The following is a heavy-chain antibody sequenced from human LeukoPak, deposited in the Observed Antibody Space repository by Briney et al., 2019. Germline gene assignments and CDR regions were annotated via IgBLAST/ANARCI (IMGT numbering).Heavy chain of an antibody. J-gene: IGHJ4*02. V-gene: IGHV5-51*01. CDR3: ARRYLSSSPYTNFDY. D-gene: IGHD6-6*01. CDR1: GYSFTSYW. CDR2: IYPDDSDT. Sequence: KRGESLKISCKGSGYSFTSYWIGWVRQMPGKGLEWMGIIYPDDSDTRYSPSFQGQVTIAADKSISTAYLQWNSLKASDTAMYYCARRYLSSSPYTNFDYWGQGTLVTVSS.